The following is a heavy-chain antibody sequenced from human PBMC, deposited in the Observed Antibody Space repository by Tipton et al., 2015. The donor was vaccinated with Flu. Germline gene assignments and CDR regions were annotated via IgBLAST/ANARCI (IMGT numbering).Heavy chain of an antibody. CDR1: GFSITRDYY. CDR2: IHHGGDT. D-gene: IGHD3-10*02. Sequence: TLSLTCVVSGFSITRDYYWGWVRQPPGKGLEWIGSIHHGGDTYYNPSLKSRVTMSVDTSKNQFSLNLSSMTAADTAVYYCARHTGDSVRGVIDYWGQGTLVSVSS. J-gene: IGHJ4*02. CDR3: ARHTGDSVRGVIDY. V-gene: IGHV4-38-2*01.